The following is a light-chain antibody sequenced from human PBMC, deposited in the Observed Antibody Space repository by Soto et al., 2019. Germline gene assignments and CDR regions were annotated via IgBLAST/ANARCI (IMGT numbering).Light chain of an antibody. Sequence: DIQMTQSPSSLSASIGDRVTITCRAGQTIGSHLNWYQQKPGKAPKLLIFAASNLQSGVPSRFSGSGSGTEFTLTIRSLQPDDIATYYCQQYSSYSAWTFGEGTKVDIK. CDR1: QTIGSH. V-gene: IGKV1-39*01. J-gene: IGKJ1*01. CDR3: QQYSSYSAWT. CDR2: AAS.